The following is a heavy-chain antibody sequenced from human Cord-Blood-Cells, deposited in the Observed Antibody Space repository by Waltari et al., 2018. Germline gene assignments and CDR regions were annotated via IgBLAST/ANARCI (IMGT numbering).Heavy chain of an antibody. CDR2: INAGNGNT. D-gene: IGHD2-2*01. CDR3: ARAAPRYCSSTSCFYYYYGMDV. Sequence: QVQLVQSGAEVKKPGASVKVSCKASGYTFTSYAMHWVRQAPGQRLEWMGWINAGNGNTKYSQKFQGRVTITRDTSASTAYMELSSLRSEDTAVYYCARAAPRYCSSTSCFYYYYGMDVWGQGTTVTVSS. J-gene: IGHJ6*02. V-gene: IGHV1-3*01. CDR1: GYTFTSYA.